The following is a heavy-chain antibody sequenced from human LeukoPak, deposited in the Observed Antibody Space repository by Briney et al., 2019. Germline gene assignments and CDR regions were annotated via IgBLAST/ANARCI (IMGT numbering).Heavy chain of an antibody. V-gene: IGHV3-11*01. CDR1: GFTFSDYY. J-gene: IGHJ4*02. Sequence: PGGSLRLSCAASGFTFSDYYMNWIRQAPGRGLEWVSYIGGSGTSIHYADSVKGRFTISRDNTKNSLYLQMNNLRAEDTAVYYCARDPWLGYWGQGTLVTVSS. CDR2: IGGSGTSI. D-gene: IGHD6-19*01. CDR3: ARDPWLGY.